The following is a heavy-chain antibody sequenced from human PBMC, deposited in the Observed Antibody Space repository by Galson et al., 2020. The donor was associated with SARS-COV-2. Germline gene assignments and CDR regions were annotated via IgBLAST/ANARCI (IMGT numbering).Heavy chain of an antibody. Sequence: GESLKISCAASGFTFSSYALHWVRQAPGKGLEWMAIISYDGTTLYNTDSVKGRFTISRDNSKNTLYLQMNRLRAEDTAVYYCAREGPTVTTSEIDYWGQGTLVTVSS. CDR2: ISYDGTTL. D-gene: IGHD4-17*01. J-gene: IGHJ4*02. V-gene: IGHV3-30*04. CDR3: AREGPTVTTSEIDY. CDR1: GFTFSSYA.